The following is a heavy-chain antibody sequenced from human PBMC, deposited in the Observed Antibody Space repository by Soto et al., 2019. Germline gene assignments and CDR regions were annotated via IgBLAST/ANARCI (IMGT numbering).Heavy chain of an antibody. CDR3: ARDERHYYDSSGYYDVGDFDY. J-gene: IGHJ4*02. CDR2: IIPIFGTA. V-gene: IGHV1-69*13. CDR1: GGTFSSYA. D-gene: IGHD3-22*01. Sequence: SVKVSCKASGGTFSSYAISWVRQAPGQGLEWMGGIIPIFGTADYAQKFQGRVTITADESTSTAYMELSSLRSEDTAVYYCARDERHYYDSSGYYDVGDFDYWGQGTLVTVSS.